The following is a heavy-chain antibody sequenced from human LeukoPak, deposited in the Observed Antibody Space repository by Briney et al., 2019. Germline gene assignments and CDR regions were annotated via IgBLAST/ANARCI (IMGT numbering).Heavy chain of an antibody. V-gene: IGHV1-8*01. CDR3: ARARRGSDAFDY. CDR1: GYTFTSYD. J-gene: IGHJ4*02. CDR2: MNPNSGNT. Sequence: ASVKVSCKASGYTFTSYDINWVRQATGQGLEWMGRMNPNSGNTGYAQKFQGRVTMTRNTSISTAYMELSSLRSEDTAVYYCARARRGSDAFDYWGQGTLVTVSS. D-gene: IGHD3-16*01.